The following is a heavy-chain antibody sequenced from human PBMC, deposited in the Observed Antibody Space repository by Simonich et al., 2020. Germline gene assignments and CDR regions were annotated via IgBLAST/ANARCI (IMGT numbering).Heavy chain of an antibody. Sequence: QVQLQQWGAGLLMPSETLSLTCAVYGGSFSGYYWSWIRKPPGKGLEWIGEISHSGSPNYNPALRSGLTIAVDTSNNHSSLKLSSVTAADTAVYYCARCGLVNYDILTGYHNWFDPWGQGTLVTVSS. CDR2: ISHSGSP. CDR3: ARCGLVNYDILTGYHNWFDP. CDR1: GGSFSGYY. V-gene: IGHV4-34*01. D-gene: IGHD3-9*01. J-gene: IGHJ5*02.